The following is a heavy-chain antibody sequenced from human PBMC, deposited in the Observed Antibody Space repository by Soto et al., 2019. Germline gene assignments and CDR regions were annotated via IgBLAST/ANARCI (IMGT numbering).Heavy chain of an antibody. V-gene: IGHV4-61*01. CDR1: GGSVSIGTYY. CDR2: IHYLGST. CDR3: TRGRDAYTDGQ. Sequence: QVQLQESGPGLVKPSETLSLTCTVPGGSVSIGTYYWSWIRQPPGKGLEWIGFIHYLGSTNYNPSLTRPVTLSVDTSHIQSPLKAPSVNAAAAAVYYCTRGRDAYTDGQWGPGNLVTVYS. J-gene: IGHJ4*02. D-gene: IGHD2-2*01.